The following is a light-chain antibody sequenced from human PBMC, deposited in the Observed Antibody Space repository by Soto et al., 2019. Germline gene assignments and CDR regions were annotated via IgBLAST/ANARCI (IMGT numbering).Light chain of an antibody. J-gene: IGKJ1*01. CDR2: AAS. V-gene: IGKV1-9*01. CDR1: QSIGMF. CDR3: QQLNSYPPT. Sequence: DIQMTQSPSSLSASVGDTVTITCRASQSIGMFSSWYQQKPGKAPNLLIYAASTLQSGVPSRFSGSGSGTEFTLTISSLQPEDFATYYCQQLNSYPPTFGQGTKVDIK.